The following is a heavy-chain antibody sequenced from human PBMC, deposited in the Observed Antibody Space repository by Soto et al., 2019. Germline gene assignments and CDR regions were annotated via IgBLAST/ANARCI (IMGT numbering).Heavy chain of an antibody. CDR3: ARIIAAADLRCFDP. CDR1: GGSIRSYY. J-gene: IGHJ5*02. Sequence: SETLSLTCTVSGGSIRSYYWSWIRQPPGKGLEWIGYIYYSGSTNYNPCLKSRVTISVDTSKNQFSLKLSSVTAADTAVYYCARIIAAADLRCFDPWCQGTLVTGSS. D-gene: IGHD6-13*01. V-gene: IGHV4-59*08. CDR2: IYYSGST.